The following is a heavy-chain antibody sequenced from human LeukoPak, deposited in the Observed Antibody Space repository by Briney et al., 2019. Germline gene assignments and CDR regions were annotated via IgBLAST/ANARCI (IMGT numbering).Heavy chain of an antibody. CDR2: ISWNSGNI. Sequence: PGRSLRLSCAASGFTFDDSAMHWARQPPGKGLEWGSGISWNSGNIDYADSVKGRFTISRDNAKNSLYLQMNSLRAEDTAFYYCAKDAHTHYDHPDYWGQGTLVTVSS. CDR3: AKDAHTHYDHPDY. D-gene: IGHD3-22*01. J-gene: IGHJ4*02. CDR1: GFTFDDSA. V-gene: IGHV3-9*01.